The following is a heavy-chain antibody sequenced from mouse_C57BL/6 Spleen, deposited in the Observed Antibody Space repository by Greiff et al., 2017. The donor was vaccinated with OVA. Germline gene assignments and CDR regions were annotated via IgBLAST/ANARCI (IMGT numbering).Heavy chain of an antibody. D-gene: IGHD3-2*02. CDR3: ASRQLRLGFDY. CDR1: GYSFTGYY. J-gene: IGHJ2*01. V-gene: IGHV1-42*01. Sequence: VQLQQSGPELVKPGASVKISCKASGYSFTGYYMNWVKQSPEKSLEWIGEINPSTGGTTYNQKFKAKATLTVDKSSSTAYMQLKSLTSEDSAVYYCASRQLRLGFDYWGQGTTLTVSS. CDR2: INPSTGGT.